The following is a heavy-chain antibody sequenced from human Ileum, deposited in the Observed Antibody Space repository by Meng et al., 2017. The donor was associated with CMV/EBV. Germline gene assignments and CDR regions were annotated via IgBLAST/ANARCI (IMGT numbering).Heavy chain of an antibody. D-gene: IGHD3-10*01. CDR1: GAPFSGYY. Sequence: QRRLRQLAPGLLTPSGTLSPTCAIHGAPFSGYYWTWLRHPPGKELEWIGEITQCGTTGTTNNPSLKSRVTLSVDTSNSQFSLKMTSVTAADTAVYYCARGLASGWPDYWGQGTLVTVSS. CDR2: ITQCGTTGT. J-gene: IGHJ4*02. V-gene: IGHV4-34*01. CDR3: ARGLASGWPDY.